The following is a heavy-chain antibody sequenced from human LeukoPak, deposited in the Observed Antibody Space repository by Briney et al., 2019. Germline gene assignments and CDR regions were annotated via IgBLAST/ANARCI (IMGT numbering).Heavy chain of an antibody. CDR2: SYYSGNT. CDR1: GGSISSSNYY. D-gene: IGHD3-9*01. V-gene: IGHV4-39*07. J-gene: IGHJ4*02. Sequence: SETLSLTCTVSGGSISSSNYYWGWIRQTPGKGLEWIGNSYYSGNTYYNPSLKSRVTISVDKSKNQFSLRLTSVTAADTAVYYCARPRNDILTGYYSFDYWGQGTLVTVSS. CDR3: ARPRNDILTGYYSFDY.